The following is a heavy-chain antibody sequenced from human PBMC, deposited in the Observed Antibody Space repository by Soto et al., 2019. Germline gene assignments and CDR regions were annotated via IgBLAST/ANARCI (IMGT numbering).Heavy chain of an antibody. CDR1: RDSGTSGDYY. CDR2: ISXSGNP. D-gene: IGHD5-18*01. J-gene: IGHJ5*01. Sequence: PSETVSITCTVSRDSGTSGDYYWSWIRQPPGKGLEWIGYISXSGNPNYSPSLKSRVAISLDTAHNQFSMKLSSFTAADTDVYFCARIPVDTYMTYWFDTWGQGTLVTVSS. V-gene: IGHV4-61*08. CDR3: ARIPVDTYMTYWFDT.